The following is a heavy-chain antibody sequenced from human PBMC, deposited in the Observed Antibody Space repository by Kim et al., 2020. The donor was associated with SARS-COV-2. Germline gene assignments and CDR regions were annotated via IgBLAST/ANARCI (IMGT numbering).Heavy chain of an antibody. D-gene: IGHD1-7*01. CDR2: ISGTDGDT. J-gene: IGHJ6*02. V-gene: IGHV3-11*05. CDR3: VTARNYPHFGMDV. CDR1: GFTFTDYS. Sequence: GGSLRLSCAASGFTFTDYSMAWIRQAPGKGLECISYISGTDGDTTYTDSVRGRFTISTDNAKKSLYLHMRGLGAADTAVYYCVTARNYPHFGMDVWGQGT.